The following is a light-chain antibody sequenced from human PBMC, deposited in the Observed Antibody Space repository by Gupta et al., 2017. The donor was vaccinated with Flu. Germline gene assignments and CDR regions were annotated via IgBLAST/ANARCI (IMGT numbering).Light chain of an antibody. V-gene: IGLV2-14*01. CDR1: SSDIGGYNY. J-gene: IGLJ3*02. Sequence: QSALTQPASVSGSPGQSITISCTGTSSDIGGYNYVSWYQQHPDNAPKLIILEINKRPAGVAGRFSASKSGNTASLTVSGLEEEDEADYYCSAYTTTCTLVFGGGTKLTVL. CDR3: SAYTTTCTLV. CDR2: EIN.